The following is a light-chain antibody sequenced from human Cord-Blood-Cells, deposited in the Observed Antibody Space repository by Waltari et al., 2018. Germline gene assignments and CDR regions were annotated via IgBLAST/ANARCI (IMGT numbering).Light chain of an antibody. J-gene: IGKJ4*01. V-gene: IGKV3-15*01. CDR3: QQYNNWPRLT. CDR1: QRFSSN. Sequence: DMVMPQSPATVPVSPGESATLSCSASQRFSSNLAWYQQKPGQAPRLLIYGASTRATGIPARFSGSGSGTEFTLTISSLQSEDFAVYYCQQYNNWPRLTFGGGTKVEIK. CDR2: GAS.